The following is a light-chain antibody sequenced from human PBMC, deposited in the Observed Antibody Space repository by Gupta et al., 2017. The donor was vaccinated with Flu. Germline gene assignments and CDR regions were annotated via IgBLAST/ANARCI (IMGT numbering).Light chain of an antibody. Sequence: DIQMTQSPSTLSASVGDRVTITCRASQSISSWLAWYQQKPGKATKLLIYKASSLEGGVKSRFSGSGSGTEFTLPISSLQPDDFATYDGQPYGTFGQGTKVEIK. CDR3: QPYGT. J-gene: IGKJ1*01. CDR1: QSISSW. V-gene: IGKV1-5*03. CDR2: KAS.